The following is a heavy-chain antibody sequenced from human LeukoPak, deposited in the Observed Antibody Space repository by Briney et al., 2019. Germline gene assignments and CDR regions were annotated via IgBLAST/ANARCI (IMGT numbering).Heavy chain of an antibody. CDR1: GFTFSSYA. J-gene: IGHJ4*02. D-gene: IGHD3-22*01. CDR3: AKDVEYYYGTSDYFYFDY. CDR2: ISGSGGTT. V-gene: IGHV3-23*01. Sequence: GGSLRLSCAASGFTFSSYAMSWVRQAPGKGLEWVSAISGSGGTTYYADSVKGRFTISRDNSKNTLYLQMNSLRAEDTALYYCAKDVEYYYGTSDYFYFDYWGQGTLVTVSS.